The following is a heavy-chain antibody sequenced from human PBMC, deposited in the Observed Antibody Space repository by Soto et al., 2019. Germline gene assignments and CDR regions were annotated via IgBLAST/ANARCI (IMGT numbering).Heavy chain of an antibody. V-gene: IGHV3-30-3*01. CDR1: RFTFTTYA. Sequence: GGSLRLSCAASRFTFTTYAMNWVRQAPGKGLEWVALMSSDGTNEHYADSVRGRFTVSRDNSRNTLFLQMNNLRTDDTAVHYCARCGYISGWYCYFDFWGLGTLVTVSS. CDR3: ARCGYISGWYCYFDF. CDR2: MSSDGTNE. J-gene: IGHJ4*02. D-gene: IGHD6-19*01.